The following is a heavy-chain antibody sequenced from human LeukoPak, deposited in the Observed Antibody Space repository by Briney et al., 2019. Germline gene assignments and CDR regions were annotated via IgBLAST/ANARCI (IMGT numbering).Heavy chain of an antibody. CDR2: ISYDGSNK. Sequence: GGSLRLSCAASGFTFSSYAMHWVRQAPGKGLEGVAVISYDGSNKYYADSAKGRFTISRDNSKNTLYLQMNSLRAEDTAVYYCARDPSSDTHYYFDYWGQGTLVTVSS. D-gene: IGHD3-16*02. CDR3: ARDPSSDTHYYFDY. CDR1: GFTFSSYA. J-gene: IGHJ4*02. V-gene: IGHV3-30*01.